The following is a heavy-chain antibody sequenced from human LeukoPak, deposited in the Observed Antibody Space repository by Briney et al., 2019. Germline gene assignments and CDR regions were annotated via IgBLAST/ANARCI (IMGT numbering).Heavy chain of an antibody. Sequence: SETLSLTCAVYGGSFSGYYWSWIRQPPGKGLEWIGEINHSGSTNYNPSLKSRVTISVDTSKNQSSLKLSSVTAADTAVYYCASRRAIVVVPAAPVGFDPWGQGTLVTVSS. D-gene: IGHD2-2*01. CDR1: GGSFSGYY. V-gene: IGHV4-34*01. CDR2: INHSGST. CDR3: ASRRAIVVVPAAPVGFDP. J-gene: IGHJ5*02.